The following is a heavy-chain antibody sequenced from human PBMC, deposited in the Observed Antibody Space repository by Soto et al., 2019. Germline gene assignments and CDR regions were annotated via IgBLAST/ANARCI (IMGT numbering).Heavy chain of an antibody. CDR2: INYSGTA. J-gene: IGHJ2*01. D-gene: IGHD2-21*01. CDR1: GASISKTSSY. CDR3: VRRVNIPSWYFDL. Sequence: QVELQQSGPGVVRPSETLSLTCSVSGASISKTSSYWGWIRQPPGKGLEWIGSINYSGTAYYSPSLRRRATLSVDTSATQFSLRLMSVTAADTAFYFCVRRVNIPSWYFDLWGREKPVIVSS. V-gene: IGHV4-39*01.